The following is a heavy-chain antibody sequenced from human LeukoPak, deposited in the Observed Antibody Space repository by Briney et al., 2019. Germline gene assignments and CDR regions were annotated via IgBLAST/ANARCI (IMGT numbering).Heavy chain of an antibody. V-gene: IGHV3-74*01. CDR1: GFTFSTYF. CDR3: ARAQSREQQLPFDY. D-gene: IGHD6-13*01. Sequence: GGSLRLSCAASGFTFSTYFMHWVRQAPGKGLVWVSRINGDGISTTYADSVMGRFTISRDNAKNTLYLQMNSLRAEDTAVYYCARAQSREQQLPFDYWGQGTLVTVSS. J-gene: IGHJ4*02. CDR2: INGDGIST.